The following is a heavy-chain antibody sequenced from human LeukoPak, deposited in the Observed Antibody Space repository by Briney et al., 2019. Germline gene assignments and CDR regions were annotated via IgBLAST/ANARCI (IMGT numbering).Heavy chain of an antibody. V-gene: IGHV4-59*12. J-gene: IGHJ4*02. CDR2: IYYSGSI. CDR3: ARGNVGYSSGWYDY. CDR1: GGSISSYY. Sequence: SETLSLTCTVSGGSISSYYWSWIRQPPGKGLEWIGYIYYSGSINYNPSLKSRVTISVDTSKNQFSLKLSSVTAADTAVYYCARGNVGYSSGWYDYWGQGTLVTVSS. D-gene: IGHD6-19*01.